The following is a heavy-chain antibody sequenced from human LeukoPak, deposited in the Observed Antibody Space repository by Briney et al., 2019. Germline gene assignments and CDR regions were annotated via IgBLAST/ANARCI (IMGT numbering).Heavy chain of an antibody. CDR3: ARGDSGGMDY. J-gene: IGHJ4*02. CDR1: GFTFSDYY. CDR2: ISSSSSYI. Sequence: PGGSLRLSCAASGFTFSDYYMSWIRQAPGKGLEWVSSISSSSSYIYYADSVKGRFTISRDNANNSLYLQMNSLRAEDTTVYYCARGDSGGMDYWGQGTLVTVSS. V-gene: IGHV3-11*06. D-gene: IGHD3-16*01.